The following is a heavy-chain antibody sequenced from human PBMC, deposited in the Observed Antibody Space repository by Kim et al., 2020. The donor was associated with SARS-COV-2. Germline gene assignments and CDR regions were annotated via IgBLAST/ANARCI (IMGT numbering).Heavy chain of an antibody. CDR1: GGSISSYY. V-gene: IGHV4-59*01. CDR2: IYYSGST. Sequence: SETLSLTCTVSGGSISSYYWSWIRQPPGKGLEWIGYIYYSGSTNYNPSLKSRVTISVDTSKNQFSLKLSSVTAADTAVYYCAREGSITIFGVVMGDYGMDVWGQGTTVTVS. D-gene: IGHD3-3*01. CDR3: AREGSITIFGVVMGDYGMDV. J-gene: IGHJ6*02.